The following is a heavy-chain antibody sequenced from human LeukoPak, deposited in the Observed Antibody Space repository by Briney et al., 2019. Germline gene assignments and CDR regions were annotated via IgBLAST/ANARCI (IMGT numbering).Heavy chain of an antibody. V-gene: IGHV1-46*01. Sequence: ASVKVSCKASGYTFTSNYIHWVRQAPGQGLEWMGMINPTGDSTSYAQKFQARVTMTRDTSTNTVYMELSSLRSEDTAVYYCARHPSPQLHHFDYWGQGTLVTVSS. CDR2: INPTGDST. CDR3: ARHPSPQLHHFDY. J-gene: IGHJ4*02. CDR1: GYTFTSNY. D-gene: IGHD2-2*01.